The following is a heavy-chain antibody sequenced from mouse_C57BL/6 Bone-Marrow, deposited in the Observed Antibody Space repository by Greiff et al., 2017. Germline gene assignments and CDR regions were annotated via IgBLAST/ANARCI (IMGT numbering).Heavy chain of an antibody. CDR1: GYTFTSYW. Sequence: QVQLQQPGAELVRPGSSVKLSCKASGYTFTSYWMDWVKQRPGQGLEWIGNIYPSDSETHYNQKFKDKATLTVDKYSSTAYMQLSSLTSEDSAFYYCAAAQAWFAYWGQGTLVTVSA. J-gene: IGHJ3*01. CDR3: AAAQAWFAY. D-gene: IGHD3-2*02. CDR2: IYPSDSET. V-gene: IGHV1-61*01.